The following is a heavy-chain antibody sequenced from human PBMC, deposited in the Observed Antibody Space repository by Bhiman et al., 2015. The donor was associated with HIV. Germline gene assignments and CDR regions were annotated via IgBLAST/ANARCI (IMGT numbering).Heavy chain of an antibody. D-gene: IGHD6-19*01. CDR2: IRSEAYGGTA. Sequence: EVQLVESGGGLVQPGRSLRLSCTTSGFTFGDYALSWVRQAPGKGLEWVGFIRSEAYGGTADCAASVKGRFTISRDDSKSIAYLQMNSLKIEDTGVYFCTRDRGFGGWYLGWKYWGQGTLVTVSS. V-gene: IGHV3-49*04. CDR3: TRDRGFGGWYLGWKY. J-gene: IGHJ4*02. CDR1: GFTFGDYA.